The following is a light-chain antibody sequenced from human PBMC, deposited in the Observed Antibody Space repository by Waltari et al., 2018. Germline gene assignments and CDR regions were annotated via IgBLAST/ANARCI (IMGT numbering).Light chain of an antibody. V-gene: IGKV1-5*03. J-gene: IGKJ1*01. CDR3: QQYDSYSAT. Sequence: DIQMTQSPSTLSASVGDRCTITCRASQSISSWLAWYQQKPGKAPKLLIYKASSLESGVPSRFSGSGSGTEFTLTITSLQPDDFATYYCQQYDSYSATFAQGTKVEI. CDR1: QSISSW. CDR2: KAS.